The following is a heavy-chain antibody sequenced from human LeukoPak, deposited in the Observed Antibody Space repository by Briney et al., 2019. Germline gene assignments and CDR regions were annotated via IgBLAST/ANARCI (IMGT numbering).Heavy chain of an antibody. J-gene: IGHJ4*02. D-gene: IGHD5-12*01. CDR1: GFTVSSNY. CDR2: IYSGGST. V-gene: IGHV3-66*01. CDR3: ARDQGGYGYFDY. Sequence: GGSLRLSCAASGFTVSSNYMSWVRQAPGKGLEWVSVIYSGGSTYYADSVKGRFTISRDNPKNTLYLQMNSLRAEDTAVYYCARDQGGYGYFDYWGQGTLVTVSS.